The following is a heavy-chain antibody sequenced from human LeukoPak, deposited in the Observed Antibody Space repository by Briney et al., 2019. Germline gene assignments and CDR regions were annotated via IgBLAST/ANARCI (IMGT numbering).Heavy chain of an antibody. CDR1: GGSISSYY. J-gene: IGHJ4*02. Sequence: SETLSLTCTVSGGSISSYYWSWIRQPPGKGLEWIGGISSSGNTYYNPSLKSRITISIDTSKNHFSLKLSSVSAADTAVYYCARLGAGPTYYDFWSGYSSFYFDYWGQGTLVTVSS. V-gene: IGHV4-59*04. CDR2: ISSSGNT. D-gene: IGHD3-3*01. CDR3: ARLGAGPTYYDFWSGYSSFYFDY.